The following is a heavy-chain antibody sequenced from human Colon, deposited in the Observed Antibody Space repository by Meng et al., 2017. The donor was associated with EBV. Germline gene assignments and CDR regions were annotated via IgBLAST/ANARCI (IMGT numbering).Heavy chain of an antibody. CDR1: CYTFSSYG. D-gene: IGHD3-10*01. CDR3: ARGTPGRSYSDY. CDR2: FVNNVDT. J-gene: IGHJ4*02. V-gene: IGHV1-18*01. Sequence: GHALQSGAEVKKPGDSVRVSCEASCYTFSSYGISWLRQAPGQGLEWMGWFVNNVDTYSAQKFQGRVTMTTDTHTSTAFMELRSLRSDDTAVYYCARGTPGRSYSDYWGQGTLVTVSS.